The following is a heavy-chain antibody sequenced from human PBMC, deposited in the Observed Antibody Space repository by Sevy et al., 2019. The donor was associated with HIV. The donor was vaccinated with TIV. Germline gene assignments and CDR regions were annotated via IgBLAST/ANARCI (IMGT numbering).Heavy chain of an antibody. CDR3: ARVLLVGVPAASYYYYGMDV. V-gene: IGHV3-21*01. D-gene: IGHD2-2*01. CDR2: ISSSSSYI. CDR1: GFTFSSYS. J-gene: IGHJ6*02. Sequence: GGSLRLSCAASGFTFSSYSMNWVRQAPGKGLEWVSSISSSSSYIYYADSVKGRFTISRDNAKNSLYLQMNSLRAEDTAVYYCARVLLVGVPAASYYYYGMDVWGHGTTVTVS.